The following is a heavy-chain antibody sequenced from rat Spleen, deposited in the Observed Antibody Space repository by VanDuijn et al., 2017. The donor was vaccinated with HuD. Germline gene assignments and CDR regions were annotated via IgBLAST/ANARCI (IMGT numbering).Heavy chain of an antibody. CDR1: GVTFSNYG. J-gene: IGHJ2*01. D-gene: IGHD3-2*01. V-gene: IGHV5-54*01. CDR3: AQTREGFY. Sequence: EVKLVESGGGLVQPGNSLTLSCVASGVTFSNYGMHWIRQSPKKGLEWIGMIYYDSSKMYYADTVKGRFTISRDNSKNTLYLEMNSLRSEDTAMYYCAQTREGFYWGQGVMVTVSS. CDR2: IYYDSSKM.